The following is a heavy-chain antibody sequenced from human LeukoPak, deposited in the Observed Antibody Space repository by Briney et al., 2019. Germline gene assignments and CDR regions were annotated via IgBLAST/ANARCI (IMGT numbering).Heavy chain of an antibody. V-gene: IGHV3-7*01. CDR3: GRDRYFQY. J-gene: IGHJ1*01. Sequence: GWSLRLSCVASGFSFGSFWMSWVRQAPGKGLEWVANIKEDGSEEHYLESVKGRFTISRDNAKNIVFLQMNSLREEDSAVYYCGRDRYFQYWGQGTGVTV. D-gene: IGHD3-9*01. CDR1: GFSFGSFW. CDR2: IKEDGSEE.